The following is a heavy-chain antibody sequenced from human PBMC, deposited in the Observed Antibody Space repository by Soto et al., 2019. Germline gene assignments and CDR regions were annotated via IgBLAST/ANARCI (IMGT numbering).Heavy chain of an antibody. V-gene: IGHV3-11*01. CDR1: GFTFSDYS. CDR3: ARGSIGFLKGGWFDP. CDR2: ISSTGNTI. D-gene: IGHD6-25*01. Sequence: QVQLVESGGGLVKPGGSLRLSCAASGFTFSDYSMNWIRQAPGKGLEWVSYISSTGNTIYYADSVKGRFTISRDTANSSLHLEMNSLRADDTAVYYCARGSIGFLKGGWFDPGGQGTLVTVSS. J-gene: IGHJ5*02.